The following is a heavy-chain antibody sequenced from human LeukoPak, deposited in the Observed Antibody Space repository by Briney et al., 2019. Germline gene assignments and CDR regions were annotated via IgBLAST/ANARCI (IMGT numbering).Heavy chain of an antibody. J-gene: IGHJ5*02. CDR1: GFTFTSSA. Sequence: ASVKVSCKASGFTFTSSAVQWVRQARGQRLEWIGWIVVGSSNTNYAQKFQERVTITRDMSTSTAYMELSSLRSEDTAVYHCAASQGPVLLYGPRGFDPWGQGTLVTVSS. D-gene: IGHD3-10*01. CDR2: IVVGSSNT. CDR3: AASQGPVLLYGPRGFDP. V-gene: IGHV1-58*01.